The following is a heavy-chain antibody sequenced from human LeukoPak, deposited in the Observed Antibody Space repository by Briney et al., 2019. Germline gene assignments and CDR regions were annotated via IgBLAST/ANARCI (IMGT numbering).Heavy chain of an antibody. V-gene: IGHV4-38-2*01. Sequence: PSETLSLTCSVSGYSVSSGYYWGWIRQPPGKGLEWIGTIFHSGSTYYNPSLKSRVTISVDTSKNRFSLKLSSVTAADTAVYYCARHSQWGVIPWTFDWWGQGTMVTVSS. CDR2: IFHSGST. J-gene: IGHJ3*01. CDR1: GYSVSSGYY. CDR3: ARHSQWGVIPWTFDW. D-gene: IGHD3-16*02.